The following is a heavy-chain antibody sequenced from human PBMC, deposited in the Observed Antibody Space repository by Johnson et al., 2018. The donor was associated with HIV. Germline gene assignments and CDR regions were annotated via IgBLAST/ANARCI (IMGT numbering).Heavy chain of an antibody. CDR1: GFTFSGYW. D-gene: IGHD2-21*02. Sequence: VQLVESGGGLVRPGESLRLSCVASGFTFSGYWMTWVRQAPGKGLEWVSFIRSKAYGETTEYAASVKGRFTISRDDSKSITFLKMDSLKTEDTGMYYCTGGRDLRAFDIWGQGTMVTVSS. CDR2: IRSKAYGETT. J-gene: IGHJ3*02. V-gene: IGHV3-49*04. CDR3: TGGRDLRAFDI.